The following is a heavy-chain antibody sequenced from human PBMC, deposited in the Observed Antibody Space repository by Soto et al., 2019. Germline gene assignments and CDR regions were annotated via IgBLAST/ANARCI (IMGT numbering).Heavy chain of an antibody. V-gene: IGHV3-23*01. D-gene: IGHD2-15*01. CDR1: GFTFSTYA. J-gene: IGHJ4*02. CDR2: ISGGATNT. CDR3: AKGRSPSIIDVLTLFDY. Sequence: PGGSLRLSCVASGFTFSTYAMNWVRQAPGKGLEWVSTISGGATNTYYADSVKGRFTISRDNSKNTLYLQMNSLRAEDTAVYYCAKGRSPSIIDVLTLFDYWGQGTLVTVSS.